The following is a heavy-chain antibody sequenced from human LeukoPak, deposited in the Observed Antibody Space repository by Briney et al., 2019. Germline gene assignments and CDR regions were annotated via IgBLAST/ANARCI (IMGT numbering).Heavy chain of an antibody. V-gene: IGHV3-7*01. J-gene: IGHJ5*02. D-gene: IGHD3-22*01. CDR2: IKQDGSEK. CDR1: GFTFSSYW. CDR3: ASFDDSSGYYYTDNGFDP. Sequence: PAGSLRLSCAASGFTFSSYWMSWVRQAPGKGLEWVANIKQDGSEKYYVDSVKGRFTISRDNAKNSLYLQMNSLRAEDTAVYYCASFDDSSGYYYTDNGFDPWGQGTLVTVSS.